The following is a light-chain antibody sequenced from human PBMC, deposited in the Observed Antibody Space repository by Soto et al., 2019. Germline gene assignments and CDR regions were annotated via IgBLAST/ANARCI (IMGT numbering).Light chain of an antibody. CDR2: EVT. CDR1: SSDVGGYEY. CDR3: SSFAGTNSFV. Sequence: QSALTQPASVSGSPGQSITISCAGSSSDVGGYEYVSWYQQHPGRAPKLIIYEVTRRPSGVPDRIFGSKSYTTASLTVSGLQAEDEADYYCSSFAGTNSFVFGTGTKVTVL. J-gene: IGLJ1*01. V-gene: IGLV2-8*01.